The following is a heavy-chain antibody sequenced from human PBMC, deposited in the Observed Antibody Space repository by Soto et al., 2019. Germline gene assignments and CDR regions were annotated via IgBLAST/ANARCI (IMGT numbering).Heavy chain of an antibody. V-gene: IGHV1-3*01. CDR3: AREDDSSDGMDV. Sequence: GASVKVSCKASGYTFTTYAMHWVRQAPGQRFEWMGWINAGNGNTKYSQKFQGRVTITADESTSTAYMELSSLRSEDTAVYYCAREDDSSDGMDVWGQGTTVTVSS. D-gene: IGHD3-22*01. J-gene: IGHJ6*02. CDR1: GYTFTTYA. CDR2: INAGNGNT.